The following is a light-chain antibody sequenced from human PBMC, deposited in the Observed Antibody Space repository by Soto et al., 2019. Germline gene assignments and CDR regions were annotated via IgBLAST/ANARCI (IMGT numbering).Light chain of an antibody. Sequence: EIVKTKSPATLSVAPGERATLSCRASQGVSNHLAWYQQKPGQAPRLLIYAASTRATGIPARFSGSGSGTEFTLTIRSLQSEDFAVYYGQQSDNWPPWTFGQGTKVEIK. J-gene: IGKJ1*01. CDR1: QGVSNH. CDR3: QQSDNWPPWT. V-gene: IGKV3-15*01. CDR2: AAS.